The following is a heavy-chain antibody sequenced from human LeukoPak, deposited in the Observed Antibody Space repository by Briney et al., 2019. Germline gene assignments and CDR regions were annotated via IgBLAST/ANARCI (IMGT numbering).Heavy chain of an antibody. Sequence: SKTLSLTCTVSGGSISSYYWSWIRQPPGKGLEWIGYIYYSGSTNYNPSLKSRVTISVDTSKKQFSLKLSSVTAADTAVYYCAREKIGYYDGSGRGWFDPWGQGTLVTVSS. CDR2: IYYSGST. D-gene: IGHD3-22*01. CDR3: AREKIGYYDGSGRGWFDP. CDR1: GGSISSYY. J-gene: IGHJ5*02. V-gene: IGHV4-59*12.